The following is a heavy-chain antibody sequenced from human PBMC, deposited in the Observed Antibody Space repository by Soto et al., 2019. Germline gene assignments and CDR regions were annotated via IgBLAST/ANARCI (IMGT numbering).Heavy chain of an antibody. Sequence: GGSLRLSXAASGFTFSSYAMSWVRQAPGKGLEWVSGIGASGAGTYYADFVKGRFIISRDNSKNTLHLQMNSLRAEDTAVYYCAVRKTGSYFDYWGQGTLVTVSS. CDR3: AVRKTGSYFDY. CDR1: GFTFSSYA. D-gene: IGHD3-9*01. CDR2: IGASGAGT. J-gene: IGHJ4*02. V-gene: IGHV3-23*01.